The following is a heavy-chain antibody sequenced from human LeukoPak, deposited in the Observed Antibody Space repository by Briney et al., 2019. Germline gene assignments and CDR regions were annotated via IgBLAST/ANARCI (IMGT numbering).Heavy chain of an antibody. D-gene: IGHD6-19*01. CDR3: ARGPTYSSGWYYFDY. CDR2: IIPIFGTA. CDR1: GGTFSSYA. J-gene: IGHJ4*02. Sequence: SVKVSCKASGGTFSSYAISWVRQAPGQGLEWMGGIIPIFGTANYAQKFQGRDTITADESTSTAYMELSSLRSEDTAVYYCARGPTYSSGWYYFDYWGQGTLVTVSS. V-gene: IGHV1-69*13.